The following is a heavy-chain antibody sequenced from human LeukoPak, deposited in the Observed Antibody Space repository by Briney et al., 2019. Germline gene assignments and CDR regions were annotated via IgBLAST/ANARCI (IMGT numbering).Heavy chain of an antibody. V-gene: IGHV4-61*02. CDR3: AREKTYYYDSSGFQTLDY. Sequence: PSQTLSLTCTVSGGSISSGSYYWSWIRQPAGKGLEWIGRIYTSGSTNYNPSLKSRVTISVDTSKNQFSLKLSSVTAADTAVYYCAREKTYYYDSSGFQTLDYWGQGTLVTVSS. CDR2: IYTSGST. J-gene: IGHJ4*02. CDR1: GGSISSGSYY. D-gene: IGHD3-22*01.